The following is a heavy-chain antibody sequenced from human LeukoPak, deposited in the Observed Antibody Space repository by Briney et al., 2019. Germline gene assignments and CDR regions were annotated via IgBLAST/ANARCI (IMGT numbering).Heavy chain of an antibody. CDR2: INPNSDGT. CDR1: VYTFTSYG. V-gene: IGHV1-2*02. D-gene: IGHD1-20*01. CDR3: ARVNWNQGFDP. J-gene: IGHJ5*02. Sequence: ASVKVSCKASVYTFTSYGISWGRQAPGQALEWMGWINPNSDGTNYAQTLQGRATMTRDTSISTAYMELSRLRSDDTAVYSCARVNWNQGFDPWGQGTLVTVSS.